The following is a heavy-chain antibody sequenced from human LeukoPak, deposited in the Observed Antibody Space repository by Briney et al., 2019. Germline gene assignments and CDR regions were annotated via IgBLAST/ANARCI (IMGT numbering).Heavy chain of an antibody. D-gene: IGHD4-17*01. V-gene: IGHV4-30-2*01. J-gene: IGHJ4*02. CDR1: GGSISSGGYS. Sequence: PSETLSLTCAVSGGSISSGGYSWSWIRQPPGKGLEWIGYIYHSGSTYYNPSLESRVTISVDRSKNQFSLKLSSVTAADTAVYYWARAVRGNYGDYVQSYYFDYWGQGTLVTVPS. CDR3: ARAVRGNYGDYVQSYYFDY. CDR2: IYHSGST.